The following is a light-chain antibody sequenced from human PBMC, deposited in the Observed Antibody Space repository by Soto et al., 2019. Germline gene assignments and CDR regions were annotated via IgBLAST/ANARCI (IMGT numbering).Light chain of an antibody. Sequence: QSVLTQPPSASGTPGQRVTISCSGSSSNIGSNTVNWYQQLPGTAPKLLIYSNDQRPSVVPDRFSGSKSGTSASLAISGLQSEDEADYYCAAWDDSLNGVVFGGGTKVTVL. CDR3: AAWDDSLNGVV. J-gene: IGLJ2*01. V-gene: IGLV1-44*01. CDR2: SND. CDR1: SSNIGSNT.